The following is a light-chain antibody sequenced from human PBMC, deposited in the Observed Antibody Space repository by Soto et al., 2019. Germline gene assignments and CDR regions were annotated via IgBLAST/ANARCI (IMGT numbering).Light chain of an antibody. Sequence: DIVMTQSPDSLAVSLGERATINCKSSQSVLYNSNSKNYLAWYQQKVGQPPKLLIYWASTRESGVPDRFSGSGSGTDFTPTSSSMQAEDVAVYYCQQYYSPPLTFGGGTKVDIK. CDR2: WAS. CDR1: QSVLYNSNSKNY. J-gene: IGKJ4*01. V-gene: IGKV4-1*01. CDR3: QQYYSPPLT.